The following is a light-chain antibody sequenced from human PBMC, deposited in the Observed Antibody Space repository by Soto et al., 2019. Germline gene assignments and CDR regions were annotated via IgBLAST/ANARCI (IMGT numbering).Light chain of an antibody. Sequence: IQLTQSPSSLSASVGDRVTVTCRASQGIGTYLVWYQQKSGKAPTVLIYASSTLQTGVPSRFSGSGSGTDFTLTISCLQSEDFATYYCQQYYSYPLTFGGGTKVDIK. CDR1: QGIGTY. CDR2: ASS. CDR3: QQYYSYPLT. J-gene: IGKJ4*01. V-gene: IGKV1-9*01.